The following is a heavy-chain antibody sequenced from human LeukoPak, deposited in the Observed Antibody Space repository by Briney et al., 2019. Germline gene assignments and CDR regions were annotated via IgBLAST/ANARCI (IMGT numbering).Heavy chain of an antibody. V-gene: IGHV3-48*03. CDR2: IRGSGGSI. J-gene: IGHJ6*04. CDR3: ARDRGSTSYYYYDMDV. Sequence: PGGSLRLSCAASGFTFSSYEMNWARQATGKGLEWISYIRGSGGSIYYADSVKGRFTISRDNAKNSLYLQMNTLRAEDTAVYYCARDRGSTSYYYYDMDVWGKGTSVTVSS. D-gene: IGHD2-2*01. CDR1: GFTFSSYE.